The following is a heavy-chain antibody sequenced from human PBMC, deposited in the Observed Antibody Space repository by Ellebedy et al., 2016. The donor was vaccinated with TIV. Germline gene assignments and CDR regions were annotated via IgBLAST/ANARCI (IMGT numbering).Heavy chain of an antibody. CDR3: HSRAWRESGFDY. V-gene: IGHV2-70*04. CDR1: GFSVSTRGML. J-gene: IGHJ4*02. Sequence: SGPTLVQPTQTLTLTCTFSGFSVSTRGMLMSWIRQPPGTALAWLARIAWYDDTFYSSSLKTRLTLSMDTSKNQVVLTMTNMDPVDTATYYCHSRAWRESGFDYWGQGTLVTVSS. CDR2: IAWYDDT. D-gene: IGHD3-22*01.